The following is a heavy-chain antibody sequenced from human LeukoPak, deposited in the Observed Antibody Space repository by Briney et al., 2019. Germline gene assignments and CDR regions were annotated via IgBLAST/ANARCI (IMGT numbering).Heavy chain of an antibody. CDR3: AKDRHPRHSSPDY. CDR1: GFTFSSYG. CDR2: ISYDGSNK. Sequence: GGSLRLSCAASGFTFSSYGMHWVRQAPGKGLEWVAVISYDGSNKYYADSVKGRFTISRDNSKNTLYLQMNSLRAEDTAVYYCAKDRHPRHSSPDYWGQGTLVTVSS. D-gene: IGHD5-18*01. J-gene: IGHJ4*02. V-gene: IGHV3-30*18.